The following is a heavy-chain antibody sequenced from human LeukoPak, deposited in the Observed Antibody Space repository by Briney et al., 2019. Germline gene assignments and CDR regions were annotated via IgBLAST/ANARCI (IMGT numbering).Heavy chain of an antibody. Sequence: SETLSLTCAVYGGSFSGYYWSWIRQPPGKGLEWIGEINHSGSTNYNPSLKSRVTISVDTSKNQFSLKLSSVTAADTAVYYCTRFGELSLFDMDVWGKGTTVTVSS. CDR1: GGSFSGYY. CDR2: INHSGST. CDR3: TRFGELSLFDMDV. J-gene: IGHJ6*03. D-gene: IGHD3-16*02. V-gene: IGHV4-34*01.